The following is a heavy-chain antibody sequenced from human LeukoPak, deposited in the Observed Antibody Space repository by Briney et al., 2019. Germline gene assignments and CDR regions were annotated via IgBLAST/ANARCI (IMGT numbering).Heavy chain of an antibody. Sequence: SETLSFTCTVSGGSISPNYWSWLRQPPGKGLEGLGYIYYSGNTDYNPSLKSRVAISVDTSKSQFSLKLSSVTAADTAVYYCARSTGTTMFIDYWGQGTLVTVSS. J-gene: IGHJ4*02. CDR3: ARSTGTTMFIDY. CDR1: GGSISPNY. CDR2: IYYSGNT. D-gene: IGHD3-10*02. V-gene: IGHV4-59*01.